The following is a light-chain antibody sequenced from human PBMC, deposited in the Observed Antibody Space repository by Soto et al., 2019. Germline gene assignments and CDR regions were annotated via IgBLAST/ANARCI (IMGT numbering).Light chain of an antibody. CDR1: QSVSSY. Sequence: EIVLTQSPATLSLSPGERATLSCRASQSVSSYLAWYQQKPGQAPRLLIYDASNRATGIPARFSGSGSGTDFTLTISSLEPXXXXVYYCQQRSNWPPSITFGQGTRLEIK. CDR2: DAS. V-gene: IGKV3-11*01. J-gene: IGKJ5*01. CDR3: QQRSNWPPSIT.